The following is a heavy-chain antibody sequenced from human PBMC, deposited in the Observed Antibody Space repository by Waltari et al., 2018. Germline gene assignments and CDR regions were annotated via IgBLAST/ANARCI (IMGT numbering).Heavy chain of an antibody. D-gene: IGHD3-10*01. V-gene: IGHV3-74*03. CDR1: GFRFSNYW. CDR2: IRNGETTL. Sequence: EEQLLESGGGLVQPGDSLRLSCAASGFRFSNYWMNWVRQAPGRGLVWSARIRNGETTLTYADSVKGRFTISRNNAKNTVYLQMKRLRADDTAVYYCARLAPRTYRSPVPGRHYYYGMDVWGQGTTVTVSS. J-gene: IGHJ6*02. CDR3: ARLAPRTYRSPVPGRHYYYGMDV.